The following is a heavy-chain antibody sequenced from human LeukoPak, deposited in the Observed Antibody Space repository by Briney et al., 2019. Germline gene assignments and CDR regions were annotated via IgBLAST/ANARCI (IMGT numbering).Heavy chain of an antibody. D-gene: IGHD3-10*01. CDR3: ARDLVSGYYGSGSYCY. Sequence: ASVKVSCKASGCTFTGYYMHWVRQAPGQGLEWMGWINPNSGGTNYAQKFQGRVTMTRDTSISTAYTELSSLRSEDTAVYYCARDLVSGYYGSGSYCYWGQGTLVTVSS. V-gene: IGHV1-2*02. J-gene: IGHJ4*02. CDR2: INPNSGGT. CDR1: GCTFTGYY.